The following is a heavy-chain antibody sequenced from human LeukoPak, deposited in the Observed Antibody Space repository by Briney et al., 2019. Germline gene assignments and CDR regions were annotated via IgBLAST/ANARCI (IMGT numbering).Heavy chain of an antibody. CDR3: ARVLGYCSGGSCYSYYYGMDV. CDR1: GGSISSGDYY. Sequence: PSETLSLTCTVSGGSISSGDYYWRWIRQPPGKGLEWIGYIYYSGSTYYNPSLKSRVTISVDTSKNQFSLKLSSVTAADTAVYYCARVLGYCSGGSCYSYYYGMDVWGKGTTVTVSS. D-gene: IGHD2-15*01. V-gene: IGHV4-30-4*01. CDR2: IYYSGST. J-gene: IGHJ6*04.